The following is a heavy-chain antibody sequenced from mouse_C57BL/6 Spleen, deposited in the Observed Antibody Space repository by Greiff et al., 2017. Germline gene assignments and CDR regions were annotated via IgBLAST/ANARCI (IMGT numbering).Heavy chain of an antibody. CDR2: IYPGDGDT. D-gene: IGHD2-1*01. CDR1: GYAFSSYW. Sequence: VKLMESGAELVKPGASVKISCKASGYAFSSYWMNWVKQRPGKGLEWIGQIYPGDGDTNYNGKFKGKATLTADKSSSTAYMQLSSLTSEDSAVYFCARSGDYGNYGDFDYWGQGTTLTVSS. V-gene: IGHV1-80*01. J-gene: IGHJ2*01. CDR3: ARSGDYGNYGDFDY.